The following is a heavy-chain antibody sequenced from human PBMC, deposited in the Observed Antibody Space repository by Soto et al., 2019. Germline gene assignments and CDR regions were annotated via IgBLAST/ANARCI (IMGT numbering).Heavy chain of an antibody. CDR1: GYTFTSFG. D-gene: IGHD2-15*01. Sequence: QVHLVQSGAEVKKPGASVKVSCKASGYTFTSFGISWVRQAPGRGLEWMGWTSAKNGDTKSAQKVQGRVSMTTDTSTSTAYMELRSLRSDDTAVYYCARGSGEVAGYYFDYWGQGTLATVSS. J-gene: IGHJ4*02. CDR3: ARGSGEVAGYYFDY. CDR2: TSAKNGDT. V-gene: IGHV1-18*01.